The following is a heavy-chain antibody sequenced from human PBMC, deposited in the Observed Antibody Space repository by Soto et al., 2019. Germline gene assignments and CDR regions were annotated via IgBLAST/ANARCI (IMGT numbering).Heavy chain of an antibody. V-gene: IGHV1-18*04. D-gene: IGHD6-13*01. J-gene: IGHJ4*02. CDR3: ARDISLSYSSSWYDY. CDR1: GYPFTSYG. CDR2: ISAYNGNT. Sequence: XSVKVSCEASGYPFTSYGISWVRQAPGQGLEWMGWISAYNGNTNYAQKLQGRVTMTTDTPTSTAYMELRSLRSDDTAVYYCARDISLSYSSSWYDYWGQGTLVTVSS.